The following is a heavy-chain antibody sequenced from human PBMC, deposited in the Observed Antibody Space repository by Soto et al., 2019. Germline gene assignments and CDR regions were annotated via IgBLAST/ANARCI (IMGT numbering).Heavy chain of an antibody. Sequence: QVQLVQSGAEVKKPGASVKVSCKTSGYTFTGHYIHWVRQAPQQGPEWMGEIGPESGATRYAEKFRGRVTMTMDTSITTVYIELRNLSPDDTAVYYCGRGRSGQIVIFYWGQGTPVTVS. CDR2: IGPESGAT. CDR3: GRGRSGQIVIFY. D-gene: IGHD3-3*02. CDR1: GYTFTGHY. V-gene: IGHV1-2*02. J-gene: IGHJ4*02.